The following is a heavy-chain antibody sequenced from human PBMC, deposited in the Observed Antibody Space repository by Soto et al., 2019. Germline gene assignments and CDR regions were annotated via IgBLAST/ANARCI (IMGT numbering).Heavy chain of an antibody. V-gene: IGHV3-7*01. Sequence: PGGSLRLSCAASGFTLNTYWMSCVRQAPEKGLQWVANIKEDGSGKYYVDSAKGRFTISRDNAMNSLYLQMNSLRPEDTAVYYCAREAPFAQLDYWGQGTLVTVSS. D-gene: IGHD3-3*02. CDR3: AREAPFAQLDY. CDR1: GFTLNTYW. J-gene: IGHJ4*02. CDR2: IKEDGSGK.